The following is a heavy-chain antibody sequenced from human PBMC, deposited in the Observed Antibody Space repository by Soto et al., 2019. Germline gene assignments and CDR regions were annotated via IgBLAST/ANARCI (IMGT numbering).Heavy chain of an antibody. V-gene: IGHV1-69*02. CDR2: IIPIAAIA. CDR1: GGTFSRYT. Sequence: QVQLVQSGAEVKKPGSSVKVSCKASGGTFSRYTINWVRQAPGQGLEWMGRIIPIAAIANYTQKFQGRVTITVDKSSTTAYMELSSLRSDDTAVHYCARGSTIVRGAPSWFDPWGQGTLVTVSS. J-gene: IGHJ5*02. D-gene: IGHD3-10*01. CDR3: ARGSTIVRGAPSWFDP.